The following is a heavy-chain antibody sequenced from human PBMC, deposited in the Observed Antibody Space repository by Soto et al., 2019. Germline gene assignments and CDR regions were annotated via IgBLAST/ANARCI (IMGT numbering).Heavy chain of an antibody. J-gene: IGHJ5*02. CDR3: AVVPAAIGYFRFFDP. V-gene: IGHV4-30-4*01. D-gene: IGHD2-2*02. CDR2: IYYSGST. Sequence: SETLSLTCTVSGGSISSGDYYWSWIRQPPGKGLEWIGYIYYSGSTYYSPSLKSRVTISVDTSKNQFSLKLSSVTAADTAVYYCAVVPAAIGYFRFFDPWGQGTLVTVSS. CDR1: GGSISSGDYY.